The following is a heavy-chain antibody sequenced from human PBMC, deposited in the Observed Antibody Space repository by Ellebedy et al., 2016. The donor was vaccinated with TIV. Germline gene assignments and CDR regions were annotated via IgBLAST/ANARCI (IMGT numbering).Heavy chain of an antibody. Sequence: GESLKISCAASGFTFSSYAVNWVRQAPGKGLEWVSSITGSGGSTYYADSVKGRFTISRDNSKNTLFLQMNSLTAGDTAVYYCTKRADNWGFFDYWGQGTLVTVSS. CDR2: ITGSGGST. J-gene: IGHJ4*02. V-gene: IGHV3-23*01. CDR3: TKRADNWGFFDY. CDR1: GFTFSSYA. D-gene: IGHD1-1*01.